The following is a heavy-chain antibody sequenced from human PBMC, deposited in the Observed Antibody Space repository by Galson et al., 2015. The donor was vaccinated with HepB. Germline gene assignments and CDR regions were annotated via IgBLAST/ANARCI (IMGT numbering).Heavy chain of an antibody. D-gene: IGHD2-15*01. J-gene: IGHJ4*02. CDR2: ISVHNGKT. V-gene: IGHV1-18*04. CDR1: GYTFTSYG. CDR3: ARLLCSGGSCYVGEFDY. Sequence: SVKVSCKAYGYTFTSYGVRWLRQAPGQGLEWMGWISVHNGKTNYAQKFQGRVTMTADTSTSTAYLDLRSLRSDDTAVYYCARLLCSGGSCYVGEFDYWGQGTLVTVSS.